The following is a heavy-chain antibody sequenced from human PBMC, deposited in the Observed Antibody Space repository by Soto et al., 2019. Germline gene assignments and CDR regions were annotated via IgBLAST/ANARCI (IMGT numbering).Heavy chain of an antibody. CDR3: ARGRGAAADYFDF. Sequence: QVQLVESGGGLVKPGGSLRLSCAVSGFTFSDYYMTWIRQAPGKGLEWVSYISSRTSHTNYADSVKGRFTISRDNAKNSLFLQMNRLRAEDTAVYYCARGRGAAADYFDFWGQGTLVTVSS. CDR2: ISSRTSHT. J-gene: IGHJ4*02. D-gene: IGHD6-13*01. V-gene: IGHV3-11*05. CDR1: GFTFSDYY.